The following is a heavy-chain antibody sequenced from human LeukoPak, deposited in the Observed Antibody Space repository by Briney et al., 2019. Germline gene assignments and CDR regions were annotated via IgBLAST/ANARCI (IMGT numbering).Heavy chain of an antibody. V-gene: IGHV4-39*01. J-gene: IGHJ5*02. D-gene: IGHD6-19*01. CDR2: IYYSGST. Sequence: SETLSLTCTVSGGSISSSSYYWGWIRQPPGKGLEWIGSIYYSGSTYYNPSLKSRVTISVDTSKNQFSLKLSSVTAADTAVYYCAGRIGVAGTSGWFDTWGQGTLVTVSS. CDR3: AGRIGVAGTSGWFDT. CDR1: GGSISSSSYY.